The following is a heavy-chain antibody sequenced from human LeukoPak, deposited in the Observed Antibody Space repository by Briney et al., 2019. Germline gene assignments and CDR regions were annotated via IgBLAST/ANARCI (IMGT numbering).Heavy chain of an antibody. CDR1: GFTFSSYA. CDR2: ISGSGGST. D-gene: IGHD4-23*01. Sequence: GGSLRLSCAASGFTFSSYAMSWVRQAPGKGLEWVSAISGSGGSTYYADSVKGRFTISRDNSKNTLYLQMSSLRAEDTAVYYCAKAFMTTVVTPHWFDPWGQGTLVTVSS. V-gene: IGHV3-23*01. CDR3: AKAFMTTVVTPHWFDP. J-gene: IGHJ5*02.